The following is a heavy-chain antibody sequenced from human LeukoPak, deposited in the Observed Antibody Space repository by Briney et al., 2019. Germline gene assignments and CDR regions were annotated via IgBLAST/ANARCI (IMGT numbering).Heavy chain of an antibody. J-gene: IGHJ3*02. Sequence: SVKVSCKASGGTXSSYAISWVRQAPGQGLEWMGGIIPIFGTANYAQKFQGRVTITADESTSTAYMELSSLRSEDTAVYYCAFYDSSGGPDAFDIWGQGTMVTVSS. D-gene: IGHD3-22*01. V-gene: IGHV1-69*13. CDR3: AFYDSSGGPDAFDI. CDR1: GGTXSSYA. CDR2: IIPIFGTA.